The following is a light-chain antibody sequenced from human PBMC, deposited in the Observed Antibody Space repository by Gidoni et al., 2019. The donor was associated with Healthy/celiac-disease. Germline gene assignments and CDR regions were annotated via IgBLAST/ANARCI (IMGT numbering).Light chain of an antibody. CDR2: YDD. CDR3: AAWDDSLNGPRYV. V-gene: IGLV1-36*01. Sequence: QSVLTQPPSVSEAPRQRVTISCSGSSSNIGNNAVNWYQQLPGKAPKLLIYYDDLLPSGVSDRFSGSKSGTSASLAISGLQSEDEADYYCAAWDDSLNGPRYVFGTGTKVT. CDR1: SSNIGNNA. J-gene: IGLJ1*01.